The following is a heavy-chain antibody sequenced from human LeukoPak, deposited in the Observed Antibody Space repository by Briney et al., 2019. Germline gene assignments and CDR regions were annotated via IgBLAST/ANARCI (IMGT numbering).Heavy chain of an antibody. V-gene: IGHV1-8*01. D-gene: IGHD2/OR15-2a*01. CDR3: ARDLSRNDAFDI. J-gene: IGHJ3*02. Sequence: GASVKVSCKASGYTFTSYDINWVRQATGQGLEWMGWMNPNSGNTGYAQKFQGRVTMTRDMSTSTVYMELSSLRSEDTAVYYCARDLSRNDAFDIWGQGTMVTVSS. CDR2: MNPNSGNT. CDR1: GYTFTSYD.